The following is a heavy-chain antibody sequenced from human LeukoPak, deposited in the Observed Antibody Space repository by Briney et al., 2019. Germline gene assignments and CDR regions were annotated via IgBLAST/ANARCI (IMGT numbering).Heavy chain of an antibody. J-gene: IGHJ5*02. Sequence: SETLSLICTVSGGSISSYYWSWIRQPPGKGLEWIGYIYYSGSTNYNPSLKSRVTISVDTSKNQFSLKLSSVTAADTAVYYCARDYGRFDPWGQGTLVTVSS. CDR2: IYYSGST. CDR1: GGSISSYY. D-gene: IGHD4-17*01. CDR3: ARDYGRFDP. V-gene: IGHV4-59*01.